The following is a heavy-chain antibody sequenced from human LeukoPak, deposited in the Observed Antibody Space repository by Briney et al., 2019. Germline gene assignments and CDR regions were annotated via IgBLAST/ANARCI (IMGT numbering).Heavy chain of an antibody. J-gene: IGHJ4*02. V-gene: IGHV4-59*08. D-gene: IGHD5-18*01. CDR1: GGSIGSYY. CDR2: IYYSGST. Sequence: PSETLSLTCTVSGGSIGSYYWSWIRQPPGKGLEWIGYIYYSGSTNYNPSLKSRVTISVDTSKNQFSLKLSSVTAADTAVYYCARQEIQLWPNYFDYWGQGTLVTVSS. CDR3: ARQEIQLWPNYFDY.